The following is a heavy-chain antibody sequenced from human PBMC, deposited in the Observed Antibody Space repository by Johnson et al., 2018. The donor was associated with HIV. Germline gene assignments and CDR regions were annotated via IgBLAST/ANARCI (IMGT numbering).Heavy chain of an antibody. CDR1: GFTFSSYA. CDR3: AREYYYDSSGTPVFDI. Sequence: VQLVESGGGLVQPGGSLRLSCAASGFTFSSYAMSWVRQAPGKGLEWVSAISGSGGSTYYADSVKGRFTISRDNAKNSLYLQMNSLRAEDTALYYCAREYYYDSSGTPVFDIWGQGTMVTVSS. CDR2: ISGSGGST. J-gene: IGHJ3*02. V-gene: IGHV3-23*04. D-gene: IGHD3-22*01.